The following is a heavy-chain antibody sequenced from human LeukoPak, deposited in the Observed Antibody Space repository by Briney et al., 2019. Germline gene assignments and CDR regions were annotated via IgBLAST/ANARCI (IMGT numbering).Heavy chain of an antibody. D-gene: IGHD5-24*01. Sequence: PGGSLRLSCAASGFTFSSYWMSWVRQAPGKGLEWVANIKQDGSEKYYVDSVKGRFTISRDNAKNSLYLQMNSLRAEDTAVYYCARTRVGYNLRAYYYYMDVWGKGTTVTISS. CDR3: ARTRVGYNLRAYYYYMDV. CDR2: IKQDGSEK. CDR1: GFTFSSYW. V-gene: IGHV3-7*01. J-gene: IGHJ6*03.